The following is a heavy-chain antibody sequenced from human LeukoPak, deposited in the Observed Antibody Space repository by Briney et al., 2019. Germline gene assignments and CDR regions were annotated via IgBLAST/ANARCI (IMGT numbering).Heavy chain of an antibody. CDR3: ARGPGTWYYY. D-gene: IGHD6-13*01. J-gene: IGHJ4*02. V-gene: IGHV4-34*01. CDR2: INHSGST. Sequence: SKTLSLTCAVYGGSFSGYYWSWIRQPPGKGLEWIGEINHSGSTNYNPSLKSRVTISIDTSKNQFSLKLSSVTAADTAVYYCARGPGTWYYYWGQGTLVTVSS. CDR1: GGSFSGYY.